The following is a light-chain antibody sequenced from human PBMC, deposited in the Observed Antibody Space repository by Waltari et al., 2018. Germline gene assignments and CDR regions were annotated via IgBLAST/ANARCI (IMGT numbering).Light chain of an antibody. CDR2: EVT. CDR1: NSDIGNYNY. V-gene: IGLV2-14*01. CDR3: NSYTSRSTVV. J-gene: IGLJ2*01. Sequence: QSALTQPASVSGSPGQSIPISCTGTNSDIGNYNYVSWYPQHPGKVPKLIIYEVTNRPSGVSNRFSGSKSGNTASLTISGLQAEDEADYYCNSYTSRSTVVFGGGTKLTVL.